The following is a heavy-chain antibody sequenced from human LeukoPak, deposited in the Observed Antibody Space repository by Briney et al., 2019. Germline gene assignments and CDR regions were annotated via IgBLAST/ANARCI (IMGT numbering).Heavy chain of an antibody. J-gene: IGHJ4*02. CDR1: GFTFSSYA. Sequence: SGGSLRLSCAASGFTFSSYAMSWVRQAPGKGLEWVSAISGSGGSTYYADSVKGRFTISRDNSKNTLYLQMNSLRAEDTAVYYCAKSLAPGITIFGVVIITSFDYWGQGTLVTVSS. D-gene: IGHD3-3*01. CDR2: ISGSGGST. CDR3: AKSLAPGITIFGVVIITSFDY. V-gene: IGHV3-23*01.